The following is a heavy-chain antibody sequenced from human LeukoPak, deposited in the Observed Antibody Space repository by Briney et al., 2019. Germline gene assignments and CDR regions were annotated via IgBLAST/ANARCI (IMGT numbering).Heavy chain of an antibody. CDR2: TSAYSGNT. J-gene: IGHJ4*02. CDR1: GYTFTSYG. D-gene: IGHD3-9*01. Sequence: ASVKVSCKASGYTFTSYGISWVRQAPGQGLEWMGWTSAYSGNTNYAQKLQGRVTMTTDTSTSTAYMELRSLRSDDTAVYYCARDLTTYYDILTGLYYFDYWGQGTPVTVSS. CDR3: ARDLTTYYDILTGLYYFDY. V-gene: IGHV1-18*01.